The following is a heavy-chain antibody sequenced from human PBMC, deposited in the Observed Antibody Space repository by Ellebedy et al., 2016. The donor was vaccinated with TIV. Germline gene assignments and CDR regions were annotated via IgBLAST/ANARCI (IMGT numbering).Heavy chain of an antibody. D-gene: IGHD2-15*01. CDR3: ARRPYCSGGSCGMDV. J-gene: IGHJ6*02. CDR1: GFTFNSHY. Sequence: GGSLRLSCAASGFTFNSHYFHWVRQAPGKGLMWVSRINPNGRDTAYADSVKGRLTTSRDNAKTSLFLDMNSLRAEDTAVYYCARRPYCSGGSCGMDVWGQGTTVTVSS. CDR2: INPNGRDT. V-gene: IGHV3-74*01.